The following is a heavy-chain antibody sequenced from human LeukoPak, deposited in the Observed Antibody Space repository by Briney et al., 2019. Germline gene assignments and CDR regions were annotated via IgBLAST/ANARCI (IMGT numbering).Heavy chain of an antibody. J-gene: IGHJ6*02. CDR1: GFTFSSYA. V-gene: IGHV3-30*04. D-gene: IGHD6-13*01. Sequence: GGSLRLSCAASGFTFSSYAMHWVRQAPGKGLEWVAVISYDGSNKYYADSVKGRFTISRDNSKNTLYLQMNSPRAEDTAVYYCARVLNSSSWYWHYYYYGMDVWGQGTTVTVSS. CDR3: ARVLNSSSWYWHYYYYGMDV. CDR2: ISYDGSNK.